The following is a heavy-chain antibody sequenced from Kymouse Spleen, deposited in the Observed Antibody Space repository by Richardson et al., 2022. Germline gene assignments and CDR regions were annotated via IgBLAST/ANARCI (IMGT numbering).Heavy chain of an antibody. CDR2: IWYDGSNK. V-gene: IGHV3-33*01. CDR3: AREGELELPFDY. CDR1: GFTFSSYG. Sequence: QVQLVESGGGVVQPGRSLRLSCAASGFTFSSYGMHWVRQAPGKGLEWVAVIWYDGSNKYYADSVKGRFTISRDNSKNTLYLQMNSLRAEDTAVYYCAREGELELPFDYWGQGTLVTVSS. D-gene: IGHD1-7*01. J-gene: IGHJ4*02.